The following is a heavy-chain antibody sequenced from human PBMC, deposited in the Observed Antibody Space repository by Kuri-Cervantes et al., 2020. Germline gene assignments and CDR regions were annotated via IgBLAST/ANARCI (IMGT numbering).Heavy chain of an antibody. CDR2: ISYDGSNK. D-gene: IGHD3-3*01. J-gene: IGHJ4*02. Sequence: LSLTCAASGFTFSSYAMHWVRQAPGKGLEWVAVISYDGSNKYYADSVKGRFTISRDNSKNTLYLQMNSLGAEDTAVYYCATRLYYDFWSGYYTGLDYFDYWGQGTLVTVSS. V-gene: IGHV3-30-3*01. CDR1: GFTFSSYA. CDR3: ATRLYYDFWSGYYTGLDYFDY.